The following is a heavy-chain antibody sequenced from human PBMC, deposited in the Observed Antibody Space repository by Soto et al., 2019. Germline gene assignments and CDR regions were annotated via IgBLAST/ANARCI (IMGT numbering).Heavy chain of an antibody. CDR1: GFTFSSYA. Sequence: GGSLRLSCAASGFTFSSYAMSWVRQAPGKGLEWVSAISGSGGSTYYADSVKGRFTISRDNSKNTLYLQMNSLRAEDTAVYYCAKDYYGSGIDYTDYYYHYHMDVWGKGTTVTVTS. V-gene: IGHV3-23*01. J-gene: IGHJ6*03. D-gene: IGHD3-10*01. CDR2: ISGSGGST. CDR3: AKDYYGSGIDYTDYYYHYHMDV.